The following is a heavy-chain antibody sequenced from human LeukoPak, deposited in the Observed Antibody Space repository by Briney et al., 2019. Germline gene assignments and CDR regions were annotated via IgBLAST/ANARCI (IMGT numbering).Heavy chain of an antibody. CDR3: ARVGSPLGMDV. CDR1: GYTFSNYY. CDR2: INPSGGST. Sequence: GASVKVSCKASGYTFSNYYMHWVRQAPGQGLEWMGIINPSGGSTSYAQKFQGRVTMTRDTSTSTVYMELSSLRSEDTAVYYCARVGSPLGMDVWGQGTTVTVSS. V-gene: IGHV1-46*01. J-gene: IGHJ6*02.